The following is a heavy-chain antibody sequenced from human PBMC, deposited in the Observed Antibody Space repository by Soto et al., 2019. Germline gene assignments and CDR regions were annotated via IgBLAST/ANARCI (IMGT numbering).Heavy chain of an antibody. CDR2: INHSGSA. D-gene: IGHD3-9*01. J-gene: IGHJ5*02. V-gene: IGHV4-34*01. CDR3: ARVLFLRHYDILTGHRPGWFEP. Sequence: SETLSLTCAVFGGSFSGYYWSWIRQPPGKGLEWIGEINHSGSANYNPSLKSRVTISVDTSKNQFSLKLSSVTAADTAVYYCARVLFLRHYDILTGHRPGWFEPWGQGTLVTVSS. CDR1: GGSFSGYY.